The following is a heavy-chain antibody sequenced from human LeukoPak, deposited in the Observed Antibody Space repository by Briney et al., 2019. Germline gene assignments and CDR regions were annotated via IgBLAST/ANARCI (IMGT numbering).Heavy chain of an antibody. J-gene: IGHJ4*02. CDR3: ARECTVANQPRCDF. CDR1: GFAFSVYA. CDR2: LSYDGSHK. Sequence: PGGSLRLFCAPSGFAFSVYAMHWARHAPGKGLEWVALLSYDGSHKYYADSVKGRFTISRDNSKNTLYLQMNSLRAEDTAVYYCARECTVANQPRCDFWGQGTLVSVSS. V-gene: IGHV3-30-3*01. D-gene: IGHD5-12*01.